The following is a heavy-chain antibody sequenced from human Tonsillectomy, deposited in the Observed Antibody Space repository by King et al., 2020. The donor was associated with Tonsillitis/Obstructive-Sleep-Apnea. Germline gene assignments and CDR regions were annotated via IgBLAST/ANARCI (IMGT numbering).Heavy chain of an antibody. Sequence: VQLVESGGGLVKPGGSLRLSCAASGFTFSDYYMSWIRQAPGRGLEWVSYISSSSGYTNYADSVKGRFTISRDNAKNSRYLQMNSLRDEDTAVYYCARTEDYYYMDVWGKGTTVTVSS. V-gene: IGHV3-11*05. CDR1: GFTFSDYY. CDR2: ISSSSGYT. CDR3: ARTEDYYYMDV. J-gene: IGHJ6*03.